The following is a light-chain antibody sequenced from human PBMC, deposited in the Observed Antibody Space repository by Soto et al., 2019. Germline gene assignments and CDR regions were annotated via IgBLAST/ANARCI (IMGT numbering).Light chain of an antibody. J-gene: IGKJ3*01. Sequence: EIVLTQSPDTLSLSPGERATRSCRPSQSVGSALAWYQQKPGQAPSLLIYDASNRATGIPARFSGSGSGTDFTLTISSLEPEDFAVYYCQQRSNWPPEFTFGPGTKVDIK. CDR3: QQRSNWPPEFT. CDR2: DAS. CDR1: QSVGSA. V-gene: IGKV3-11*01.